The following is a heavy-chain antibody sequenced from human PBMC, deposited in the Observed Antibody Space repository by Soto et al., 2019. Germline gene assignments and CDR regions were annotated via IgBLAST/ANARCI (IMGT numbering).Heavy chain of an antibody. D-gene: IGHD4-4*01. CDR2: ISYDGSNK. J-gene: IGHJ2*01. CDR1: GFTFSSYA. CDR3: ARPLWRDDYNWGYFDL. Sequence: QVQLVESGGGVVQPGRSLRLSCAASGFTFSSYAMHWVRQVPGKGLEWVAVISYDGSNKYYADSVMGRFTISRDNSKNTLYLQMNSLRAEDTAVYYCARPLWRDDYNWGYFDLWGRGTLVTVSS. V-gene: IGHV3-30-3*01.